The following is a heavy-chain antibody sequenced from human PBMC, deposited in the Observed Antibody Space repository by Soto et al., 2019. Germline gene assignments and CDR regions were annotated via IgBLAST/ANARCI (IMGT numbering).Heavy chain of an antibody. CDR3: ARVVEGPERSSGSHFDY. Sequence: SETLSLTCTVSGGSISSYYWSWIRQPPGKGLEWIGYIYYSGSTNYNPSLKSRVTISVDTSKNQFSLKLSSVTAADTAVYYCARVVEGPERSSGSHFDYWGQGTLVTVSS. CDR2: IYYSGST. CDR1: GGSISSYY. V-gene: IGHV4-59*12. D-gene: IGHD6-19*01. J-gene: IGHJ4*02.